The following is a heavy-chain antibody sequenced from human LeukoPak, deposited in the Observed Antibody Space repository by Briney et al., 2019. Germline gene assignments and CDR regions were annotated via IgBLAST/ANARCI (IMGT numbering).Heavy chain of an antibody. J-gene: IGHJ4*02. CDR2: INWSGGST. Sequence: GGSLRLSCAASGFTFDDYGMSWVRQAPGKGLEWVSGINWSGGSTVYADSVKGRFTISRDNAKNSLYLQMNSLRAEDTAFYYCARDLVEGDLPDYWGQGTLVTVSS. CDR3: ARDLVEGDLPDY. CDR1: GFTFDDYG. V-gene: IGHV3-20*04. D-gene: IGHD2-8*02.